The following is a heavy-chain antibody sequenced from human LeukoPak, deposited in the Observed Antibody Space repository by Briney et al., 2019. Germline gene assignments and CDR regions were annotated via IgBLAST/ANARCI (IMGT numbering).Heavy chain of an antibody. Sequence: SETLSLTCTVPRGSVSSYYWSWIRQPPGKGLEWIGYIFYSGDTNYNPSLKSRVTISVDTSQNQFSLRLSSVTAADTAVYYCARAGGSGSPGYFDYWGQGTLVTVSS. CDR1: RGSVSSYY. D-gene: IGHD3-10*01. CDR3: ARAGGSGSPGYFDY. J-gene: IGHJ4*02. CDR2: IFYSGDT. V-gene: IGHV4-59*02.